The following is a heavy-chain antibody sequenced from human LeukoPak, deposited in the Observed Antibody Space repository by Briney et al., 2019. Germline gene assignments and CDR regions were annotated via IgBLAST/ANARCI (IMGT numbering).Heavy chain of an antibody. Sequence: PGGSLRLSCAASGFTFSTQTINWVRQAPGQGLEWVSFISSNSTYRYYADSVKGRFTISRDNAKNSLFLQMNSLRAEDTAVYYCATDPPYSRSGLYFDYWGQGTLVTVSS. V-gene: IGHV3-21*06. CDR3: ATDPPYSRSGLYFDY. CDR2: ISSNSTYR. CDR1: GFTFSTQT. D-gene: IGHD6-13*01. J-gene: IGHJ4*02.